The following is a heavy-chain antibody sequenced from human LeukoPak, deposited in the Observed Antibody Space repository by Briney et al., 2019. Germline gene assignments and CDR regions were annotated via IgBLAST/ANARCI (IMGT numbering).Heavy chain of an antibody. CDR2: INPNSGGT. D-gene: IGHD1-1*01. CDR1: GYTFTDYF. J-gene: IGHJ6*03. V-gene: IGHV1-2*02. CDR3: ARGGQPIYYYYMDV. Sequence: ASVKVSCKASGYTFTDYFLHWVRQAPGQGLEWMGWINPNSGGTNYAQKFQGRVTMTRDTSISTAYMDLSRLRSDDTAVYFCARGGQPIYYYYMDVWGKETTVTVSS.